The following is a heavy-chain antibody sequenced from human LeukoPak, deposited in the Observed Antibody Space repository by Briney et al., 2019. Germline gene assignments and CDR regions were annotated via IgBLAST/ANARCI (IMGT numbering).Heavy chain of an antibody. V-gene: IGHV4-61*02. Sequence: TSETLSLTCTVSGGSISSGSYYWSWIRQPAGKGLEWIGRIYTSGSTNYNPSLKSRVTISVDTSKNQFSLKLSSVTAADTAVYYCATATPHFDYWGQGTLVTVSS. J-gene: IGHJ4*02. CDR2: IYTSGST. CDR3: ATATPHFDY. CDR1: GGSISSGSYY.